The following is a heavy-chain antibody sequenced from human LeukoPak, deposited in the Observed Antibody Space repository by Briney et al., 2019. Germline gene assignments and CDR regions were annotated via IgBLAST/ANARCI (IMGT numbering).Heavy chain of an antibody. CDR2: INPNSGGT. V-gene: IGHV1-2*02. CDR3: AGEGYYDSSGFDY. CDR1: GYTFTGYY. J-gene: IGHJ4*02. D-gene: IGHD3-22*01. Sequence: ASVKVSCKASGYTFTGYYMHWVRQAPGQGLEWMGWINPNSGGTNYAQKFQGRVTMTRDTSISTAYMELSRLRSDDTAVYYCAGEGYYDSSGFDYWGQGTLVTVSS.